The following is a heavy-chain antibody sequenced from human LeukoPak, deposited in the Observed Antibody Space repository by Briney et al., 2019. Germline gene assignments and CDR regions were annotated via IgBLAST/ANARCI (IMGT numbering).Heavy chain of an antibody. Sequence: GGSLRLSCAASGFTFSSYWMSWVRQAPGKGLEWVANIKQDGSEKYYVDSVKGRFTISRDNAKNSLYLQMNSLRAEDTAVYYCARDFISLVAAPMDYYYYYYMDVWGKGTTVTVSS. CDR2: IKQDGSEK. J-gene: IGHJ6*03. CDR3: ARDFISLVAAPMDYYYYYYMDV. D-gene: IGHD2-15*01. CDR1: GFTFSSYW. V-gene: IGHV3-7*01.